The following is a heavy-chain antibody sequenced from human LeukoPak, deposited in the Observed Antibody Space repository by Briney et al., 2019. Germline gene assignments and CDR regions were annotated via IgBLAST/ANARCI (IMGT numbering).Heavy chain of an antibody. Sequence: TSETLSLTCTVSGGSISSIGYSWTWIRQHPGKGLEWIGYIYYSGSSYYNPSLKSRLTISVDTSKNQFSLKLNSVTAADTAVYYCARELVPVANAHIYGMDVWGQGTTVTVSS. J-gene: IGHJ6*02. D-gene: IGHD2-2*01. CDR2: IYYSGSS. V-gene: IGHV4-31*03. CDR3: ARELVPVANAHIYGMDV. CDR1: GGSISSIGYS.